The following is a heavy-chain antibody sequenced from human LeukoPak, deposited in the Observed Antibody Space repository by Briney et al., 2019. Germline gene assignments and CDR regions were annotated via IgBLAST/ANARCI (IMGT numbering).Heavy chain of an antibody. V-gene: IGHV3-73*01. J-gene: IGHJ4*02. CDR3: SRLTWELLFDC. CDR2: ISSKANSYAT. D-gene: IGHD1-26*01. CDR1: GFTFSGSA. Sequence: GGSLRLSCAASGFTFSGSAMHWVRQASGKGLEWVGHISSKANSYATAYAASVKGRFTISRDDSKNTAYLQMNSLKTEDTAVYYCSRLTWELLFDCWGQGTLVTVSS.